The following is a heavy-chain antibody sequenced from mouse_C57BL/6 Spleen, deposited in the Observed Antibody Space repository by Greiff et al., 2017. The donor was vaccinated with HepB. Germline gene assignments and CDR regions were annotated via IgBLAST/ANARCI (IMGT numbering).Heavy chain of an antibody. CDR2: ISDGGSYT. V-gene: IGHV5-4*01. CDR3: ARDYYSNYNYAMDY. D-gene: IGHD2-5*01. J-gene: IGHJ4*01. Sequence: EVQLVESGGGLVKPGGSLKLSCAASGFTFSSYAMSWVRQTPEKRLEWVATISDGGSYTYYPDNVKGRFTISRDNAKNNLYLQMSHLKSEDTAMYYCARDYYSNYNYAMDYWGQGTSVTVSS. CDR1: GFTFSSYA.